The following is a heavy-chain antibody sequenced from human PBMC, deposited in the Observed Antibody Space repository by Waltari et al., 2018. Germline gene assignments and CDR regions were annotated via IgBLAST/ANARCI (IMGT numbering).Heavy chain of an antibody. CDR2: FFPEDSDR. CDR3: ARQFPPYCGGDCYSDY. Sequence: EVQLVQSGAEVTKPGESLKISCNVSGYDFATHWIGWVRQMPGKGLEWMGLFFPEDSDRRYSPSFQGQVTMSADRSISIAYLHLNNSKTSDTAIYYCARQFPPYCGGDCYSDYWGQGTLVTVSS. V-gene: IGHV5-51*01. J-gene: IGHJ4*02. CDR1: GYDFATHW. D-gene: IGHD2-21*01.